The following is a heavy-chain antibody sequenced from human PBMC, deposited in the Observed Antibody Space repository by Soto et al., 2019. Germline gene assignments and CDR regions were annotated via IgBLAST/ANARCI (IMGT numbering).Heavy chain of an antibody. J-gene: IGHJ4*02. D-gene: IGHD6-19*01. CDR2: IYYSGST. V-gene: IGHV4-61*01. Sequence: PSETLSLTCTVSGGSVSSGSYYWSWIRQPPGKGLEWIVYIYYSGSTNYNPSLKSRVTISVDTSKNQFSLKLSSVTAADTAVYYCARGQWLYTRHYFDYWGQGTLVTVSS. CDR1: GGSVSSGSYY. CDR3: ARGQWLYTRHYFDY.